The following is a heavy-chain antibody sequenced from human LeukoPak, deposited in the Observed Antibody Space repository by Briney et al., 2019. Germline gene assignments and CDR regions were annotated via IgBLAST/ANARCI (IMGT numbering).Heavy chain of an antibody. CDR3: ARVLRRTYRITMVRGVPADAFDI. D-gene: IGHD3-10*01. J-gene: IGHJ3*02. Sequence: GGSLRLSCTVSGFTVSSNSMSWVRQAPGKGLEWVSFIYSGGNTHYSDSLKGRFTISRDNAKNSLYLQMNSLRAEDTAVYYCARVLRRTYRITMVRGVPADAFDIWGQGTMVTVSS. V-gene: IGHV3-53*01. CDR1: GFTVSSNS. CDR2: IYSGGNT.